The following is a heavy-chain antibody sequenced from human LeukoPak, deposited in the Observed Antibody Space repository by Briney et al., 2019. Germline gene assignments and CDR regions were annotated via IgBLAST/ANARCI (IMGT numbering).Heavy chain of an antibody. CDR1: GFTFSTYA. J-gene: IGHJ4*02. D-gene: IGHD2-2*02. CDR3: ARESGGNTPYYFDY. CDR2: ISYADGSNK. Sequence: GGSLRLSCAASGFTFSTYALHWVRQAPGKGLEWVAVISYADGSNKYYADSVKGRFTISRDNSKNTLYLQMNSLRTEDTAVYYCARESGGNTPYYFDYWGQGTLVTVSS. V-gene: IGHV3-30*04.